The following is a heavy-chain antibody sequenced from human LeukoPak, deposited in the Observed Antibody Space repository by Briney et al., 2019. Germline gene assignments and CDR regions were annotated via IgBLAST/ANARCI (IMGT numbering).Heavy chain of an antibody. Sequence: GGSLRLSCEASGFTFSTCAMSWVRQAPGKGLEWVANIKEDGGETHYAGSVEGRFTISRDNAKNSLYLQMNSLRGEDTAVYYCARVRGGSTTSDFDYWGQGTLVTVSS. V-gene: IGHV3-7*05. J-gene: IGHJ4*02. CDR3: ARVRGGSTTSDFDY. CDR1: GFTFSTCA. D-gene: IGHD2-2*01. CDR2: IKEDGGET.